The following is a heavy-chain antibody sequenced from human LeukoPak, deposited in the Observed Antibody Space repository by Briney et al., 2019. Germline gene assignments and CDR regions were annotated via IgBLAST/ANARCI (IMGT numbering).Heavy chain of an antibody. Sequence: GGSLRLSCAASGFTFSSYGMHWVRQAPGKGLEWVAFIRYDGSNKYYADSVKGRLTISRDNSKNTLYLQMNSLRAEDTAVYYCAKDADYGDSPDYYYYMDVWGKGTTVTISS. V-gene: IGHV3-30*02. D-gene: IGHD4-17*01. J-gene: IGHJ6*03. CDR3: AKDADYGDSPDYYYYMDV. CDR1: GFTFSSYG. CDR2: IRYDGSNK.